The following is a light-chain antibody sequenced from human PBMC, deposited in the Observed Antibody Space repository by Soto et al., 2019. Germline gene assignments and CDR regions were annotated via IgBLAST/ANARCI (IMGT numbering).Light chain of an antibody. CDR3: AAWDDSLRAVV. V-gene: IGLV1-44*01. J-gene: IGLJ2*01. Sequence: QSVLTQSPSASGIPGQRVTISCSGSRSNIGTYTVNWYQQLPGTAPTLLIYRNHQRPSGVPDRFSGSKSGTSASLAISGPQSEDEADYYCAAWDDSLRAVVFGGGTKLTVL. CDR2: RNH. CDR1: RSNIGTYT.